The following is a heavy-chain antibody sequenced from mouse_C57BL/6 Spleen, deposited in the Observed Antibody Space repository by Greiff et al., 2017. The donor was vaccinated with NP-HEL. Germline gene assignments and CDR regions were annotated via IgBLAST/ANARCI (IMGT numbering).Heavy chain of an antibody. Sequence: VQLQQSGAELVRPGASVKLSCTASGYPFNSYTMHWVHQRPGPGLEWLGRICPSGGYTKYNEKFKDKATLTADKSSSTAYMQLSSLTSDDSAVYYCARGGDYGYPLDYWGQGTTLTVSS. J-gene: IGHJ2*01. D-gene: IGHD2-2*01. V-gene: IGHV1-4*01. CDR3: ARGGDYGYPLDY. CDR1: GYPFNSYT. CDR2: ICPSGGYT.